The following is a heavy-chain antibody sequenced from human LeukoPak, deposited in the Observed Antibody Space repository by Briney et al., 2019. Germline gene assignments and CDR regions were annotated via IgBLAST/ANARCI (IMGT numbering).Heavy chain of an antibody. Sequence: GGSLRLSCAASGFTFSSYAMSWVRQAPGKGLEWVSAISGSGGSTYYADSVKGRFTISRDNSKNTLYLQMNSLRAEDTAVYYCASYGSRSYFTYYFDYWGQGTLVTVSS. D-gene: IGHD3-10*01. J-gene: IGHJ4*02. CDR3: ASYGSRSYFTYYFDY. CDR1: GFTFSSYA. V-gene: IGHV3-23*01. CDR2: ISGSGGST.